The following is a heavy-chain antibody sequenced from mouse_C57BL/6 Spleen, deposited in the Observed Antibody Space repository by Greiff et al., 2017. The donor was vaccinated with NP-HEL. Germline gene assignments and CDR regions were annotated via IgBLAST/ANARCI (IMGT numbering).Heavy chain of an antibody. Sequence: VHVKQSGPELVKPGASVKISCKASGYSFTDYNMNWVKQSNGKSLEWIGVINPNYGTTSYNQKFKGKATLTVDQSSSTAYMQLNSLTSEDSAVYYCAREYDYDDVSPYYFDYWGQGTTLTVSS. CDR3: AREYDYDDVSPYYFDY. CDR1: GYSFTDYN. CDR2: INPNYGTT. D-gene: IGHD2-4*01. V-gene: IGHV1-39*01. J-gene: IGHJ2*01.